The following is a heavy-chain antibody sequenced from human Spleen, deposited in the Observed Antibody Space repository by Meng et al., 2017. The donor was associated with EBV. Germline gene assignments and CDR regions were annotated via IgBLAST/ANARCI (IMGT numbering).Heavy chain of an antibody. CDR3: ARDRLSPLTRGYAYGSSHL. D-gene: IGHD5-18*01. V-gene: IGHV1-69*01. CDR1: GDTFSNYA. Sequence: QVQLVQSGAEVKKPGSSVKVSCKTSGDTFSNYAIDWVRQAPGQGLEWMGGIIPILGTVNYAQKFQGRVTITADASTSTAYMELSSLRSEDTAVYYCARDRLSPLTRGYAYGSSHLWGQGTLCNVSS. CDR2: IIPILGTV. J-gene: IGHJ4*02.